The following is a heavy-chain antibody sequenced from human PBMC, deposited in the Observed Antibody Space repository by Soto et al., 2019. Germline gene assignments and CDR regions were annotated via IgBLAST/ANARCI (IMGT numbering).Heavy chain of an antibody. D-gene: IGHD6-13*01. CDR2: IDYSGST. J-gene: IGHJ5*02. Sequence: QVQLQESGPGLVKPSQTLSLTCTISGGSISSGGYYWSWIRQHPGKGLEWIGYIDYSGSTYNHPCRKSRVTISVDPSKNQFSLKLSSVTAADTAVYYCARDIRVAASGTGWFDPWGQGTLVTVSS. CDR3: ARDIRVAASGTGWFDP. CDR1: GGSISSGGYY. V-gene: IGHV4-31*03.